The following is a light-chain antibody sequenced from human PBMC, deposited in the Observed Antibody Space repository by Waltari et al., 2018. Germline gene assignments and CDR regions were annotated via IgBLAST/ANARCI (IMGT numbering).Light chain of an antibody. Sequence: SYVLTQPPSVSVAPGKTARIPCGGNDIGTRSVHWYQPKPGQAPVLGVFDDSDRPSGIPERFSGSNSANTATLTISRVEAGDEADYYCHVWDTKTDHVVFGGGTKLTVL. V-gene: IGLV3-21*03. CDR3: HVWDTKTDHVV. J-gene: IGLJ2*01. CDR2: DDS. CDR1: DIGTRS.